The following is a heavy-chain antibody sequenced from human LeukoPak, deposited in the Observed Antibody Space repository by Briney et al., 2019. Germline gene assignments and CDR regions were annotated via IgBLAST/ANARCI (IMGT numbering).Heavy chain of an antibody. J-gene: IGHJ4*02. CDR1: GGSIRSYY. CDR3: ARQITSHGTWGWDVIDY. V-gene: IGHV4-59*08. D-gene: IGHD3-16*01. Sequence: SETLSLTCTVSGGSIRSYYWSWIRQPPGKGLEWIGYIYNSGRTIYNPSLKSRVTISVDTSKNQFSLKLSSVTAADTAVYYCARQITSHGTWGWDVIDYWGQGTLVTVSS. CDR2: IYNSGRT.